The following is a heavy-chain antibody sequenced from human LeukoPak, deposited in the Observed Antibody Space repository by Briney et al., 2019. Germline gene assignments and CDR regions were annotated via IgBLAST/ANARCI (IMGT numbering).Heavy chain of an antibody. Sequence: GRSLRLSCAASGFTFSSYGMHWVRQAPGKGLEWVAVISYDVGKKYYADSVKGRFTISRDNSKNTLYLQMNSLRAEDTAVYYCAKDDYYDTSGYRDWGQGTLVTVSS. CDR2: ISYDVGKK. V-gene: IGHV3-30*18. CDR3: AKDDYYDTSGYRD. CDR1: GFTFSSYG. J-gene: IGHJ4*02. D-gene: IGHD3-22*01.